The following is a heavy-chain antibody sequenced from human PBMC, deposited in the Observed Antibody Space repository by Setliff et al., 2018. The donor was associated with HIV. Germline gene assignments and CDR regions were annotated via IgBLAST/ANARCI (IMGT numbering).Heavy chain of an antibody. D-gene: IGHD3-10*01. V-gene: IGHV3-48*03. CDR1: GFTFSNYE. Sequence: GGSLRLSCAASGFTFSNYEMNWVRQAPGKGLEWVSYISGSGSTTYYADSVKGRFTISRDNSKNTLYLQMNSLRAEDTAVYYCAKDFFGDSVAHGAFDIWGQGTMVTVSS. CDR3: AKDFFGDSVAHGAFDI. J-gene: IGHJ3*02. CDR2: ISGSGSTT.